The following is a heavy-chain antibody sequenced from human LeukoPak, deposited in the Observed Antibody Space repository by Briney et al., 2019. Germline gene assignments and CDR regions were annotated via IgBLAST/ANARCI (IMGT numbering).Heavy chain of an antibody. J-gene: IGHJ4*02. D-gene: IGHD3-22*01. CDR1: GFTFSDYV. CDR2: ISSSSSYI. Sequence: GGSLRLSCAASGFTFSDYVMNWVRQAPGKGLEWVSSISSSSSYIYYADSMKGRFTISRDNAKNSLYLQMNSLRVEGTAVYYCARSPAAEPNYYDSSAYFDFWGLGTLVTVSS. CDR3: ARSPAAEPNYYDSSAYFDF. V-gene: IGHV3-21*01.